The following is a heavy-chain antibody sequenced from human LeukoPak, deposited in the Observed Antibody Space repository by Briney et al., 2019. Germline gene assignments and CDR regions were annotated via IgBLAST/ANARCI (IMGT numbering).Heavy chain of an antibody. V-gene: IGHV4-39*07. J-gene: IGHJ6*03. CDR1: GGSISSSDFY. CDR3: ATLRFLEWFTYYYYMDV. CDR2: IYYSGST. D-gene: IGHD3-3*01. Sequence: SETLSLTCTVSGGSISSSDFYWGWIRQPPGKGLEWIGGIYYSGSTYYNSSLKSRVTISVDTSKNQFSLKVSSVTAADTAVYYCATLRFLEWFTYYYYMDVWGKGTTVTVSS.